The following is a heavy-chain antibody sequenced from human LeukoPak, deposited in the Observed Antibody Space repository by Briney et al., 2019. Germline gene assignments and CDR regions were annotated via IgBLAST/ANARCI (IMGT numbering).Heavy chain of an antibody. CDR1: GGSISSGSYY. J-gene: IGHJ4*02. Sequence: PSEALSLTCTVSGGSISSGSYYWSWIRQLAGKGLEWIGRIYTSGSTNYNPSLKSRVTISVDTSKNQFSLKLSSVTAADTAVYYCARESIVGATSRFDYWGQGTLVTVSS. CDR3: ARESIVGATSRFDY. D-gene: IGHD1-26*01. CDR2: IYTSGST. V-gene: IGHV4-61*02.